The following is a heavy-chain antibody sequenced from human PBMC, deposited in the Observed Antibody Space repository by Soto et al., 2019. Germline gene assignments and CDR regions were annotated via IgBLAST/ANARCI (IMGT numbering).Heavy chain of an antibody. CDR1: GYSFTSYW. Sequence: GESLKISCKGSGYSFTSYWISWVRQMPGKGLEWMGRIDPSDSYTNYCPSFQGHVTISADKSISTAYLQWSSLKASDTAMYYCARLVYGGNSNGYCYRLAVWGQGTTVTVSS. J-gene: IGHJ6*02. D-gene: IGHD2-21*02. CDR3: ARLVYGGNSNGYCYRLAV. V-gene: IGHV5-10-1*01. CDR2: IDPSDSYT.